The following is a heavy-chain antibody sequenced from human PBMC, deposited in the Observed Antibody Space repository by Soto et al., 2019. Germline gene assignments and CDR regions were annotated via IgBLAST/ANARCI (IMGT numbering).Heavy chain of an antibody. CDR1: GYTFTSYG. CDR3: ARESRYCSGGSCYFLPGIDY. Sequence: WASVKVSCKASGYTFTSYGISWVRQAPGQGLEWMGWISAYNGNTNYAQKLQGRVTITADESTSTAYMELSSLRSEDTAVYYCARESRYCSGGSCYFLPGIDYWGQGTLVTVSS. J-gene: IGHJ4*02. D-gene: IGHD2-15*01. CDR2: ISAYNGNT. V-gene: IGHV1-18*01.